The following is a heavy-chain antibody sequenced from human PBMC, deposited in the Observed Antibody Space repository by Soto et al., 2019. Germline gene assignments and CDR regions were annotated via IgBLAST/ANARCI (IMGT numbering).Heavy chain of an antibody. CDR3: ARHGYYYMDV. J-gene: IGHJ6*03. CDR1: SGSVSGTNW. CDR2: AHHDGRT. Sequence: SETLSLTCAVSSGSVSGTNWWSLVRQPPGQGLEWIGEAHHDGRTNYNPSLKSRVTISVDKSKNQLSLKVDSVTAADTAVYYCARHGYYYMDVWGKGTTVTVSS. V-gene: IGHV4-4*02.